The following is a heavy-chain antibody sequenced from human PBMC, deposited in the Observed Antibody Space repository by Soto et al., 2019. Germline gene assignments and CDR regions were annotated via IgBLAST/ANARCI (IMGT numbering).Heavy chain of an antibody. CDR2: ISGSGGST. CDR1: GFTFSSYA. Sequence: GGSLRLSCAASGFTFSSYAMSWVRQAPGEGLEWVSAISGSGGSTYYADSVKGRFTISRDNSKNTLYLQMNSLRAEDTAVYYCAKVVNSSGRGWFDPWGQGTLVTVSS. CDR3: AKVVNSSGRGWFDP. J-gene: IGHJ5*02. V-gene: IGHV3-23*01. D-gene: IGHD6-19*01.